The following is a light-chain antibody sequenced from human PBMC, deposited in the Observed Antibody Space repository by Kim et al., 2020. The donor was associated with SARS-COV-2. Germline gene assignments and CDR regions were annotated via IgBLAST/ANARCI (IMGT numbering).Light chain of an antibody. Sequence: SYTTSGSGTSSDVGSYHFVAWYQHPPDKAPKLMLFDVSRRASGVSHRFSGSQSCNTASLTISGLQAEDEADYYCSSYTSSNINYVFGTGTKVTVL. V-gene: IGLV2-14*02. CDR1: SSDVGSYHF. CDR3: SSYTSSNINYV. CDR2: DVS. J-gene: IGLJ1*01.